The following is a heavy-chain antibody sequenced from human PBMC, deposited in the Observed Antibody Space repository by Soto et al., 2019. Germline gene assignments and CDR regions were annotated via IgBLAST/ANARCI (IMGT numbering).Heavy chain of an antibody. J-gene: IGHJ4*02. D-gene: IGHD6-13*01. CDR2: ISSNGGST. V-gene: IGHV3-64*01. CDR1: GFTFSSYA. Sequence: EVQLVESGGGLVQPGGSLRLSCAASGFTFSSYAMHWVRQAPGKGLEYVSAISSNGGSTYYANSVKGRFTISRDNYKNTLYLQMGSLRAEDMAVYYCARISSSSWYFDYWGQGTLVTVSS. CDR3: ARISSSSWYFDY.